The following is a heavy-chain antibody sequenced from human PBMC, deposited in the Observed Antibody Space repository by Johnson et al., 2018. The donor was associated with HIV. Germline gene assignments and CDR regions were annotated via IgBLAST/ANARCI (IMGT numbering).Heavy chain of an antibody. CDR3: AKDLQQPQRGEHALAQDAFDI. V-gene: IGHV3-23*04. Sequence: VQLVESGGGLVQPGGSLRLSCAASGFTFSSYAMSWVRQAPGKGLEWVPAISGSGGGSSYADSVKGRFTISRDNSKNTLYLQMNSLRAEDTAVYYCAKDLQQPQRGEHALAQDAFDIWGQGTMVTVSS. J-gene: IGHJ3*02. CDR1: GFTFSSYA. D-gene: IGHD6-13*01. CDR2: ISGSGGGS.